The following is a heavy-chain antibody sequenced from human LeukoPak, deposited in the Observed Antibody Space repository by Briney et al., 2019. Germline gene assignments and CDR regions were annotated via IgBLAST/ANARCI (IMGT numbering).Heavy chain of an antibody. CDR3: AREGSAMVRGVHAFDI. D-gene: IGHD3-10*01. Sequence: GSLRLSCAASGFTFSNAWMSWVRQAPGKGLEWVSVIYSGGSTYYADSVKGRFTISRDNSKNTLYLQMNSLRAEDTAVYYCAREGSAMVRGVHAFDIWGQGTMVTVSS. CDR1: GFTFSNAW. J-gene: IGHJ3*02. V-gene: IGHV3-53*01. CDR2: IYSGGST.